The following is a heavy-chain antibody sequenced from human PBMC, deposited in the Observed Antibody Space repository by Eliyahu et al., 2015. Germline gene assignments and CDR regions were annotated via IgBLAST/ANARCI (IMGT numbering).Heavy chain of an antibody. D-gene: IGHD3-3*01. J-gene: IGHJ5*01. CDR1: GYTFPAYH. V-gene: IGHV1-46*01. CDR2: XNPNNGAT. CDR3: ARERGDDLAVESGVRPTKNALKNWFDS. Sequence: QVQLVQSGAEVKNPGASVKLSCKAXGYTFPAYHMXXVRQAPGQGLEYMGIXNPNNGATTNAQKFQGRVTMTRDTSTATIYMEVSSLTLEDSAVYYCARERGDDLAVESGVRPTKNALKNWFDSWGQGTLVTVAS.